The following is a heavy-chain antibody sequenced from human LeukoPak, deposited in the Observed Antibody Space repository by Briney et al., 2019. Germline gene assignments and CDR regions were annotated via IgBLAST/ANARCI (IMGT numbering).Heavy chain of an antibody. V-gene: IGHV3-21*04. J-gene: IGHJ4*02. CDR3: AKDPSSTWFGDYFDY. CDR1: GFTFSSYG. Sequence: GGSLRLSCAASGFTFSSYGMHWVRQAPGKGLEWVSSISSSSSYIYYADSVKGRFTISRDNAKNSLYLQMNSLRAEDTAVYYCAKDPSSTWFGDYFDYWGQGTLVTVSS. CDR2: ISSSSSYI. D-gene: IGHD6-13*01.